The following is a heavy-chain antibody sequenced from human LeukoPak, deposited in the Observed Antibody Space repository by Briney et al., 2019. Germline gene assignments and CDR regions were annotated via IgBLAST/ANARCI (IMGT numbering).Heavy chain of an antibody. CDR3: ARDVRGITIFGVVNSKQNWFDP. CDR1: GGTLSSYA. V-gene: IGHV1-69*05. D-gene: IGHD3-3*01. Sequence: GASVKVSCKASGGTLSSYAISWVRQAPGQGLEWMGRIIPIFGTANYAQKFQGRVTITTDESTSTAYMELSSLRSEDTAVYYCARDVRGITIFGVVNSKQNWFDPWGQGTLVTVSS. CDR2: IIPIFGTA. J-gene: IGHJ5*02.